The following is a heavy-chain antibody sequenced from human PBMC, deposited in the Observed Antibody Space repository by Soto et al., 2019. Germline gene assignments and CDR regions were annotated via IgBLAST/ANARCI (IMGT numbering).Heavy chain of an antibody. CDR3: VRETYFDY. CDR2: IKQDGIER. J-gene: IGHJ4*02. Sequence: EEQLVESGGGLVQPGGSLRLSCAGSGFTFRNYWMGWVRQAPGKRLEWVANIKQDGIERDYADSVKGRFTISRDNAKNSLYLQMSSLGADDTAVYYCVRETYFDYWGQGILVIVSS. V-gene: IGHV3-7*01. CDR1: GFTFRNYW.